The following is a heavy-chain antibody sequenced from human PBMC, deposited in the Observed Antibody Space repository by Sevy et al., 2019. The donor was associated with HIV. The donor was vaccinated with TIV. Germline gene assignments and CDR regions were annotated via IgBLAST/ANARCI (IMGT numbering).Heavy chain of an antibody. D-gene: IGHD2-8*01. V-gene: IGHV3-23*01. J-gene: IGHJ4*02. Sequence: GSLKLSCAASGFTFSKYSIGWGRQPPGEGLGWGSTLFFGCGEINYADSVKGRFTISRVNSKSSVYLQMNNLRPEDTAVYYCAREGCTKPHDYWGQGTLVTVSS. CDR2: LFFGCGEI. CDR1: GFTFSKYS. CDR3: AREGCTKPHDY.